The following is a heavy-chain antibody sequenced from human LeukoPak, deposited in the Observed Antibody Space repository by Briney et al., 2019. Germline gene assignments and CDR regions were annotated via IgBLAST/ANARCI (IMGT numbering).Heavy chain of an antibody. Sequence: GASVKVSCKASGFTFTSSAVQWVRQARGQRLEWIGWIVDGSGNTNYAQKFQERVTITRDMSTSTAYMELSSLRSEDTAVYYCAAANKYYDILTGHLAIDYWGQGTLVTVSS. CDR2: IVDGSGNT. J-gene: IGHJ4*02. CDR1: GFTFTSSA. CDR3: AAANKYYDILTGHLAIDY. D-gene: IGHD3-9*01. V-gene: IGHV1-58*01.